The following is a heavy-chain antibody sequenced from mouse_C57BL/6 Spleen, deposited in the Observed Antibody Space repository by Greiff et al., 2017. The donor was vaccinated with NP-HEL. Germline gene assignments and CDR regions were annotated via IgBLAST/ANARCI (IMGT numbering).Heavy chain of an antibody. CDR1: GYTFTDYE. CDR2: IDPETGGT. CDR3: TSRGLGRNYFDY. Sequence: QVQLQQPGAELVRPGASVTLSCKASGYTFTDYEMHWVKQTPVHGLEWIGAIDPETGGTAYNQKFKGKAILTADKSSSTAYMELRSLTSEDSAVYYCTSRGLGRNYFDYWGQGTTLTVSS. V-gene: IGHV1-15*01. D-gene: IGHD3-3*01. J-gene: IGHJ2*01.